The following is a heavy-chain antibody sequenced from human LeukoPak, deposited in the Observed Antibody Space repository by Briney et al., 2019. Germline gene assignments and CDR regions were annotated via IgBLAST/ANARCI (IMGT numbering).Heavy chain of an antibody. CDR3: ARGLYYYDSSGYYVGLHNDAFDI. Sequence: ASVKVSCKASGYTFTSYDINWVRQATGQGLEWMGWMNPNSGNTGYAQKFQGRVTITRNTSISTAYMELSSLRSEDTAVYYCARGLYYYDSSGYYVGLHNDAFDIWGQGTMVTVSS. D-gene: IGHD3-22*01. CDR1: GYTFTSYD. CDR2: MNPNSGNT. J-gene: IGHJ3*02. V-gene: IGHV1-8*03.